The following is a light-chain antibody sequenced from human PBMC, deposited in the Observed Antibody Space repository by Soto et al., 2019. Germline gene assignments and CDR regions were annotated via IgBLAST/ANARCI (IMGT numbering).Light chain of an antibody. Sequence: EIVLTQSPATLSLSPGARATLSCRASQSVSSYLAWYQQKPGQAPRLLIYDASNRVTGIPARFSGSGSGTDFTLTISSLEPEDFAVYYCQQRSNWPPYTFGQGTKLEIK. CDR2: DAS. J-gene: IGKJ2*01. CDR1: QSVSSY. V-gene: IGKV3-11*01. CDR3: QQRSNWPPYT.